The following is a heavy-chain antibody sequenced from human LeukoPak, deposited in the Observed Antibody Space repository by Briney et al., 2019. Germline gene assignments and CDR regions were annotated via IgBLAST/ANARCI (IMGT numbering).Heavy chain of an antibody. CDR2: IKGDGIST. J-gene: IGHJ4*02. CDR3: AKDHYWSIDY. D-gene: IGHD3-3*01. V-gene: IGHV3-74*01. Sequence: GGSLRLSCAASGFDFSSTWMHWVRHAPGQGLVWVSRIKGDGISTNYADSVKGRFTISRDIAKNTLYLQMNSLRAEDTGVYYCAKDHYWSIDYWGRGTLVTVSS. CDR1: GFDFSSTW.